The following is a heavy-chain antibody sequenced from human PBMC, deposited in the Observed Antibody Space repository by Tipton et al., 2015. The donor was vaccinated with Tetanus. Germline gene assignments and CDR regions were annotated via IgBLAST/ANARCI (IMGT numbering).Heavy chain of an antibody. D-gene: IGHD4-17*01. J-gene: IGHJ4*02. CDR2: IYYSGST. Sequence: LRLSCSVSGGSISSNNYYWAWIRQPPGKGLEWIGSIYYSGSTYYNPSLKSRVTISIDSSKNQFSLKLTSVTAADTAVYYCARDERYGDYAYWGQGALVTVSS. V-gene: IGHV4-39*07. CDR3: ARDERYGDYAY. CDR1: GGSISSNNYY.